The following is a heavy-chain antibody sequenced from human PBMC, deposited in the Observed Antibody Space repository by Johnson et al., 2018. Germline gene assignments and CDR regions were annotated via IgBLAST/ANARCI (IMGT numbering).Heavy chain of an antibody. CDR2: ISYDGSNK. CDR1: GFTFSSYG. CDR3: AKDQGGLRWFGELLRGGYYYGMDV. V-gene: IGHV3-30*18. D-gene: IGHD3-10*01. J-gene: IGHJ6*02. Sequence: QVQLVQSGGGVVQPGRSLRLSCAASGFTFSSYGMHWVRQAPGKGLEWVAVISYDGSNKYYADSVKGRFTISRDNSKNTLYLQLNSLRAEDTAVYYCAKDQGGLRWFGELLRGGYYYGMDVWGQGTTVTVSS.